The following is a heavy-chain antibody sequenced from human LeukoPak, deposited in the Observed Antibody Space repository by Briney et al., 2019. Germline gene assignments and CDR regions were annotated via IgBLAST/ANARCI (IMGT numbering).Heavy chain of an antibody. CDR1: GGSFSGYY. CDR3: ARQGAVAGTGDAFDI. Sequence: SETLSLTCAVYGGSFSGYYWSWIRQPPGKGLEWIGEINHSGSTNYNPSLKSRVTISVDTSKNQFSLKLSSVTAADTAVYYCARQGAVAGTGDAFDIWGQGTMVTVSS. D-gene: IGHD6-19*01. V-gene: IGHV4-34*01. J-gene: IGHJ3*02. CDR2: INHSGST.